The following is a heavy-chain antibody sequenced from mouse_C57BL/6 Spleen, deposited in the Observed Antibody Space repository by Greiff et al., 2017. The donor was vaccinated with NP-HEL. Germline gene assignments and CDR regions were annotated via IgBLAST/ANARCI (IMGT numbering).Heavy chain of an antibody. CDR3: ARPGGLERAWFAY. V-gene: IGHV5-17*01. CDR2: ISSGSSTI. D-gene: IGHD3-3*01. J-gene: IGHJ3*01. CDR1: GFTFSDYG. Sequence: DVQLVESGGGLVKPGGSLKLSCAASGFTFSDYGMHWVRQAPAKGLEWVAYISSGSSTIYYSDTVKGRFTISRDNAKNTLFLQMTSLRSADTAMYSCARPGGLERAWFAYWGQGTLVTVSA.